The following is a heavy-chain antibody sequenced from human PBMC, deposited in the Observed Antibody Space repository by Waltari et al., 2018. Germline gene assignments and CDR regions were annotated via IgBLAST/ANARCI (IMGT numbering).Heavy chain of an antibody. CDR3: AKRGGYPYYFDY. CDR1: GFTFSSYG. D-gene: IGHD3-22*01. J-gene: IGHJ4*02. Sequence: QVQLVESGGGVVQPGGSLRLSCAASGFTFSSYGMHWVGQAPGKGLEWVAFIRYDGSNKYYADSVKGRFTISRDNSKNTLYLQMNSLRAEDTAVYYCAKRGGYPYYFDYWGQGTLVTVSS. V-gene: IGHV3-30*02. CDR2: IRYDGSNK.